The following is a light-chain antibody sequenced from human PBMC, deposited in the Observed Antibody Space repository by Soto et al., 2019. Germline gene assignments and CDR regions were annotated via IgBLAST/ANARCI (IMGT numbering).Light chain of an antibody. CDR1: QSVNSNY. CDR2: GAS. CDR3: QQHGSSPIT. Sequence: EIVLTQSPGTLSLSPGESAILSCRASQSVNSNYLAWYQQKPGQAPRLLIYGASSRATGVPNRFSGSGSGTDFTLTISRLEPEDFAVYYCQQHGSSPITFGQGTRLEIK. J-gene: IGKJ5*01. V-gene: IGKV3-20*01.